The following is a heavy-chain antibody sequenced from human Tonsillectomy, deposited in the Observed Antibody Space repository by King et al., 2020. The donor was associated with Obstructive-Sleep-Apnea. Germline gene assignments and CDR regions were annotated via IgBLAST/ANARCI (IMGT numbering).Heavy chain of an antibody. J-gene: IGHJ4*02. Sequence: VQLVESGGGLVQPGGSLRVSCVASGFTFSNYAMIWVRQAPGKGLEWVSGIGSSAGSTYSTYYADSVKGRFTISRDNSKNTLYLQMNSLRAEDTAIYYCARGIAAAGDYWGQGTLVTVSS. CDR3: ARGIAAAGDY. CDR2: IGSSAGSTYST. D-gene: IGHD6-13*01. V-gene: IGHV3-23*04. CDR1: GFTFSNYA.